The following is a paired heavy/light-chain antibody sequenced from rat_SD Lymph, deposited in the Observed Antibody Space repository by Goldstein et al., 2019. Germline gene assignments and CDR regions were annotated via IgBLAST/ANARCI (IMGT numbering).Light chain of an antibody. CDR2: ETS. CDR1: SSVSY. V-gene: IGKV4S9*01. J-gene: IGKJ2-3*01. CDR3: QQWNYPYT. Sequence: EIVLTQSPTTMTASPGEKVTITCRASSSVSYMHWYQQKPGASPKPWIYETSKLASGVPDRFSGSGSGTSYSLTINNMEAEDAATYYCQQWNYPYTFGAGTKLELK.
Heavy chain of an antibody. D-gene: IGHD1-10*01. CDR1: GFTFSNYG. V-gene: IGHV5-34*01. Sequence: EVQLVESGGGLVQPGRSLKLSCVASGFTFSNYGMNWIRQAPGKGLEWVAYISSGSSYIYYAETVKGRFTISRDNAKNTLYLQMTSLRSEDTALYYCARRGTTTGFDYWGQGVMVTVSS. CDR3: ARRGTTTGFDY. CDR2: ISSGSSYI. J-gene: IGHJ2*01.